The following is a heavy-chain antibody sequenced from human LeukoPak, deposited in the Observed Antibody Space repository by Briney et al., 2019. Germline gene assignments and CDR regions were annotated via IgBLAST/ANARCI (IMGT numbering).Heavy chain of an antibody. V-gene: IGHV3-74*01. CDR2: IRSDGST. D-gene: IGHD3-10*01. CDR3: ARAGDYGSGSCAFDM. Sequence: GRSLRLSCAASGFTFSSYWMHCVRQAPRKGLVWVSRIRSDGSTTYADSVKGRFTISRDNAKNTLYLQMNSLRAEDTAVYYCARAGDYGSGSCAFDMWGQGTMVTVSS. J-gene: IGHJ3*02. CDR1: GFTFSSYW.